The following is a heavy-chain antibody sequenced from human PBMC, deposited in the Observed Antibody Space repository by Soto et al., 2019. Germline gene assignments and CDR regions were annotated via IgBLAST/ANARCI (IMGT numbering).Heavy chain of an antibody. CDR1: GFTFSSYS. J-gene: IGHJ3*02. CDR3: ARDHYGDYVDDAFDI. V-gene: IGHV3-48*01. D-gene: IGHD4-17*01. Sequence: EVQLVESGGGLVQPGGSLRLSCAASGFTFSSYSMNWVRQAPGKGLEWVSYISSSSSTIYYADSVKGRFTISRDNAKNSLYLQMNSLRAEDTAVYYCARDHYGDYVDDAFDIWGQGTMVTVSS. CDR2: ISSSSSTI.